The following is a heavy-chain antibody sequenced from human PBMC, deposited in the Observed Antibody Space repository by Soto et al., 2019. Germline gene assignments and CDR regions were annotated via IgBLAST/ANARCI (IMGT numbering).Heavy chain of an antibody. D-gene: IGHD4-17*01. CDR2: ISAYNGNT. CDR1: GYTFTSYG. Sequence: QVQLVQSGVEVEKPGASVKVSCKASGYTFTSYGVSWVRQAPGQGLEWMGWISAYNGNTNCTQKFQGRVTMTTDTPTSTAYMELRSLRSDDTAVYYCARDVPTVTTGGPDYWGQGTLVTVSS. CDR3: ARDVPTVTTGGPDY. V-gene: IGHV1-18*01. J-gene: IGHJ4*02.